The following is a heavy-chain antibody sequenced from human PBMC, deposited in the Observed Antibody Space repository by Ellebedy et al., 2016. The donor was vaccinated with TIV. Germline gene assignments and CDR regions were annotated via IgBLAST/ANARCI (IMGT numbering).Heavy chain of an antibody. J-gene: IGHJ4*02. V-gene: IGHV3-23*01. CDR3: AKDECGNYCTVDS. Sequence: GGSLRLXXAASGFRFSYYAMSWVRQAPGKGLEWVSSVSGTGDDKDYVENKFYVDSVRGRFTISRDDSKNTLFLQMNSLRAEDTAIYYCAKDECGNYCTVDSWGQGTLVTVSS. D-gene: IGHD3-22*01. CDR1: GFRFSYYA. CDR2: VSGTGDDKDYVE.